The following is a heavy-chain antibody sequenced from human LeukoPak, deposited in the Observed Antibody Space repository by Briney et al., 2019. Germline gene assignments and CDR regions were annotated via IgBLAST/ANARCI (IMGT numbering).Heavy chain of an antibody. CDR2: IKEDGSEK. J-gene: IGHJ4*02. D-gene: IGHD5-18*01. CDR3: ASGRQLGY. Sequence: GGSLSLSCAVSGFTFSNYWMSWVRQAPGKGLEWVANIKEDGSEKYYVDSVKGRFTISRDNVRNSLYLQMNSLSAEDTAVYYCASGRQLGYWGQGTLVSVSS. V-gene: IGHV3-7*01. CDR1: GFTFSNYW.